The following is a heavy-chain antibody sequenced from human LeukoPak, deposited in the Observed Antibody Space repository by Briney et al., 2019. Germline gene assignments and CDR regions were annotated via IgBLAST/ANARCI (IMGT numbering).Heavy chain of an antibody. D-gene: IGHD2-8*01. CDR1: GYTFSGSY. Sequence: ASVKVSCKASGYTFSGSYIHWVRQAPGQGLEWLGRINPNSGDTNYAQNLHGRVTMTRDTSITTAYMELNSLTSDDTAVYFCARSAEHCNNGVCFTDYYMDVWGKGTTVTVSS. J-gene: IGHJ6*03. CDR3: ARSAEHCNNGVCFTDYYMDV. V-gene: IGHV1-2*06. CDR2: INPNSGDT.